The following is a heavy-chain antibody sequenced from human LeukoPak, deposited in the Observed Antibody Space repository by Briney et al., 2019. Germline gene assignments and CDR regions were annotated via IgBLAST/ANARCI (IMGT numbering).Heavy chain of an antibody. J-gene: IGHJ5*02. CDR2: IIPNFGTP. V-gene: IGHV1-69*06. Sequence: ASVKVSCKASGGTFSSYTISWVRQAPGQGLEWMGGIIPNFGTPNYAQKFQGRVTITADKSTSTAYTELSSLRSEDTAVYYCARVLITSANWFDPWGQGTLVTVSS. CDR3: ARVLITSANWFDP. D-gene: IGHD1-14*01. CDR1: GGTFSSYT.